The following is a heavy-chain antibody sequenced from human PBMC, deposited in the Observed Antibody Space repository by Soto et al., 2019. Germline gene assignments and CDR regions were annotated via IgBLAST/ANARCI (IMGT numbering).Heavy chain of an antibody. CDR2: ISDDSSRT. J-gene: IGHJ4*02. CDR1: GFSFSTFE. CDR3: VKGGSLDF. V-gene: IGHV3-23*01. D-gene: IGHD3-10*01. Sequence: EVQLLESGGGLVQPGGSLRLSCAASGFSFSTFEMSWVRQAPGRGLEWVSFISDDSSRTYYADAVKGRFTISRDNSKYTLYLQMTSLPAEDTPVYACVKGGSLDFWRQVPLVTFSS.